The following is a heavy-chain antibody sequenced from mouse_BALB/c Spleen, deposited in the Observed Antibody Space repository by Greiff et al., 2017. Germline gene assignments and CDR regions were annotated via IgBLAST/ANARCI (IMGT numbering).Heavy chain of an antibody. Sequence: VQLQQSGAELVRPGALVKLSCKASGFNIKDYYMHWVKQRPEQGLEWIGWIDPENGNTIYDPKFQGKASITADTSSNTAYLQLSSLTSEDTAVYYGAREGDGSSHLYAMDYWGQGTSVTVSS. D-gene: IGHD1-1*01. V-gene: IGHV14-1*02. CDR1: GFNIKDYY. J-gene: IGHJ4*01. CDR2: IDPENGNT. CDR3: AREGDGSSHLYAMDY.